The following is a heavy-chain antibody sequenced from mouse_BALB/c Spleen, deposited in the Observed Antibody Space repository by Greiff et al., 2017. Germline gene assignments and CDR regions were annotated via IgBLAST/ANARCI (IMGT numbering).Heavy chain of an antibody. J-gene: IGHJ4*01. CDR3: ARPDGYSYAMDY. D-gene: IGHD2-3*01. CDR2: ISSGSSTI. Sequence: EVNLVESGGGLVQPGGSRKLSCAASGFTFSSFGMHWVRQAPEKGLEWVAYISSGSSTIYYADTVKGRFTISRDNPKNTLFLQMTSLRSEDTAMYYCARPDGYSYAMDYWGQGTSVTVSS. V-gene: IGHV5-17*02. CDR1: GFTFSSFG.